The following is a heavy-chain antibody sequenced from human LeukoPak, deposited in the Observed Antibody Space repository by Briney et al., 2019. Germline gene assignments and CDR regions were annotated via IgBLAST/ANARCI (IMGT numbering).Heavy chain of an antibody. CDR3: ARERYDFWSGYGYYYYMDV. J-gene: IGHJ6*03. V-gene: IGHV4-4*07. Sequence: SETLSLTCTVSGGSISSYYWSWIRQPAGKGLEWIGRIYTSGSTNYNPSLKSRVTMSVDTSKNQFSLKLSSVTAADTAVYYCARERYDFWSGYGYYYYMDVWGKGTTVTVSS. D-gene: IGHD3-3*01. CDR2: IYTSGST. CDR1: GGSISSYY.